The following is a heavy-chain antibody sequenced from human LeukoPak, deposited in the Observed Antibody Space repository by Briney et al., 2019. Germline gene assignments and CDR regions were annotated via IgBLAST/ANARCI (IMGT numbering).Heavy chain of an antibody. CDR3: ARDLSRLHWFDP. J-gene: IGHJ5*02. Sequence: SETLSLTCTVSSGSISNGDYYWGWIRQPPGKGLEWIGYIYYDGSTYYNPSLKSRFTMSVDTSKNQFSLKLNSVTAADTAVYYCARDLSRLHWFDPWGQGILVTVSS. CDR1: SGSISNGDYY. V-gene: IGHV4-30-4*01. D-gene: IGHD3-9*01. CDR2: IYYDGST.